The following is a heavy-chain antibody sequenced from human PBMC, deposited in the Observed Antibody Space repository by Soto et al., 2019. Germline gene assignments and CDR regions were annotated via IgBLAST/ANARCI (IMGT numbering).Heavy chain of an antibody. CDR3: ARVFGFGGMDV. V-gene: IGHV4-31*03. Sequence: VQLQESGPGLVKPSQTLSLTCTVSGGSISSGGYYWSWIRQHPGKGLEWIGYIYYSGSTYYNPSLKXRXTXSXXTSKNQFSLKLSSVTAADTAVYYCARVFGFGGMDVWGQGTTVTVSS. CDR1: GGSISSGGYY. CDR2: IYYSGST. J-gene: IGHJ6*02. D-gene: IGHD3-10*01.